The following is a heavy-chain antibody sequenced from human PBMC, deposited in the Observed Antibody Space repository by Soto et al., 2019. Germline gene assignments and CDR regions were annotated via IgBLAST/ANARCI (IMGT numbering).Heavy chain of an antibody. CDR1: GYTLTELS. D-gene: IGHD3-22*01. Sequence: ASVKVSCKFSGYTLTELSMHWVRQAPGKGLEWMGGFDPEDGETIYAQKFQGRVTMTEDTSTDTAYMELSSLRSEDTAVYYCATDLGTVVTQKDYYYYGMDVWGQGTTVTVSS. J-gene: IGHJ6*02. CDR2: FDPEDGET. V-gene: IGHV1-24*01. CDR3: ATDLGTVVTQKDYYYYGMDV.